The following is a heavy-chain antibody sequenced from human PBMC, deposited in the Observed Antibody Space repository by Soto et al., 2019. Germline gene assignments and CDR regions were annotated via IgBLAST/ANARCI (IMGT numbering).Heavy chain of an antibody. CDR2: IYYSGST. Sequence: PSETLSLTCTVSGGSISSTTYYWGWIRQPPGKGLEWIASIYYSGSTYYNPSLKSRVTISVDTSKNQFSLKLSSVTAADTAVYYCARHVSSALLTVNWFDPWGQGTLVTVSS. J-gene: IGHJ5*02. CDR1: GGSISSTTYY. V-gene: IGHV4-39*01. CDR3: ARHVSSALLTVNWFDP. D-gene: IGHD1-26*01.